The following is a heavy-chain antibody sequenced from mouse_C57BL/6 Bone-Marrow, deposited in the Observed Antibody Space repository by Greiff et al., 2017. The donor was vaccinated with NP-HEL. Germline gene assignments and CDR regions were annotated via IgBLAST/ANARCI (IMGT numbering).Heavy chain of an antibody. Sequence: EVMLVESGGGLVQPGGSMKLSCVASGFTFSNYWMNWVRQSPEKGLEWVAQIRLKSDNYATHYAESVKGRFTISRDDSKSSVYLKMNNLKAEDTRIYYSTSYYSNYYAMDYWGQGTSVTVSS. D-gene: IGHD2-5*01. CDR2: IRLKSDNYAT. CDR1: GFTFSNYW. CDR3: TSYYSNYYAMDY. V-gene: IGHV6-3*01. J-gene: IGHJ4*01.